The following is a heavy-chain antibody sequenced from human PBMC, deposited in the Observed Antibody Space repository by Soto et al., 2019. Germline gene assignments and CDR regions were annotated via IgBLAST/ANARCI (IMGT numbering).Heavy chain of an antibody. CDR1: GYTFTTYW. J-gene: IGHJ4*02. Sequence: GESLKISCKGSGYTFTTYWIGWVRQMPGKGLEWMGVIYPGDSGTIYSPSFQGQVTLSADKSISAAYLQWRSLQASDTAMYYCVRRPGCSTTTCYRELDYWGQGTLVTVSS. CDR3: VRRPGCSTTTCYRELDY. D-gene: IGHD2-2*01. V-gene: IGHV5-51*01. CDR2: IYPGDSGT.